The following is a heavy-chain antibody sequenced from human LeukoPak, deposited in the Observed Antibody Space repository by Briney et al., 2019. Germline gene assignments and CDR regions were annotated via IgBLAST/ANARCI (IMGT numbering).Heavy chain of an antibody. J-gene: IGHJ5*02. V-gene: IGHV4-61*02. CDR2: IYISGST. CDR1: GGSISSGIYS. CDR3: ARVAGRLLWFGELRWFDP. Sequence: SETLSLTCTVSGGSISSGIYSWSWIRQPAGKGLEWIGRIYISGSTKYNPSLKSRVTISVDTSKNQFSPKLSSVTAADTAVYYCARVAGRLLWFGELRWFDPWGQGTLVTVSS. D-gene: IGHD3-10*01.